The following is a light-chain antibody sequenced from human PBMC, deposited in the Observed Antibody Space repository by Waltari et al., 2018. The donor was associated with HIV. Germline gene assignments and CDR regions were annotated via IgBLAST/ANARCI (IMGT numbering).Light chain of an antibody. CDR1: RRDVGTYDY. J-gene: IGLJ1*01. CDR3: CSFAGSNFV. CDR2: DVT. Sequence: QSALTQPASVSGSPGQAIPISCTGSRRDVGTYDYISWYQQHPGTAPKLIISDVTERPSGSFNRFAGSKSGTTASLTISGLQAEDDAEYFCCSFAGSNFVFGSGTKVTVL. V-gene: IGLV2-23*02.